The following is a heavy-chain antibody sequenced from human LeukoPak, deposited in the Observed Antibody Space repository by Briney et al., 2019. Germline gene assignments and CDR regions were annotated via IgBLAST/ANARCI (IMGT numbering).Heavy chain of an antibody. D-gene: IGHD3/OR15-3a*01. Sequence: GGSLRLSCAASGFTFSSYSMNWVRQAPGKGLEWVSSISSSGTYVYYADSVKGRFTISRDNAKNSLYLQMNSLRAEDTAVYYCARDLRGLPFDYWGQGTLVTVSS. CDR3: ARDLRGLPFDY. CDR1: GFTFSSYS. CDR2: ISSSGTYV. J-gene: IGHJ4*02. V-gene: IGHV3-21*01.